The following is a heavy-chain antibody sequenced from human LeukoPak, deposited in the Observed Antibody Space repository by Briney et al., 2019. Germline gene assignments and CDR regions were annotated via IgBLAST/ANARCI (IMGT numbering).Heavy chain of an antibody. CDR3: ARDWRLGGMDV. D-gene: IGHD2-21*02. CDR2: IYYGGST. J-gene: IGHJ6*02. V-gene: IGHV4-31*03. Sequence: SQTLSLTCTVSGGSISSGGYYWSWIRQHPGKGLEWIGYIYYGGSTYYNPSLKSRVTISVDTSKNQFSLKLSSVTAADTAVYYCARDWRLGGMDVWGQGTTVTVSS. CDR1: GGSISSGGYY.